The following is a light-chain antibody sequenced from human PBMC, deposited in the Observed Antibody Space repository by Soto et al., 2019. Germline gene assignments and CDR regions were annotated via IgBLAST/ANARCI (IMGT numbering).Light chain of an antibody. Sequence: DIVMTQSPDSLAVSLGERATINCKSSQSVLYSSNNKNYLAWYQQRPGQPPKLLIYWASTRESGVPDRFSGSGSGTVFTLTITSLQAEDVAVDSGQQYESTPPTFGQGTKLELK. V-gene: IGKV4-1*01. CDR1: QSVLYSSNNKNY. CDR2: WAS. J-gene: IGKJ2*01. CDR3: QQYESTPPT.